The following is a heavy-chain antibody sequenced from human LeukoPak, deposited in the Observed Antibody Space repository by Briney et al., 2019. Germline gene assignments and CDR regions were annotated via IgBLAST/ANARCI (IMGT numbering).Heavy chain of an antibody. CDR2: IKQDGSEK. CDR3: AREGYYDTWT. CDR1: GFTFNNYA. V-gene: IGHV3-7*03. J-gene: IGHJ5*02. Sequence: GGSPRLSCVASGFTFNNYAMSWVRQAPGKGLEWVANIKQDGSEKYYVDSVKGRFTISRDNAKNSLYLQMNSLRAEDTAVYYCAREGYYDTWTWGQGTLVTVSS. D-gene: IGHD3-22*01.